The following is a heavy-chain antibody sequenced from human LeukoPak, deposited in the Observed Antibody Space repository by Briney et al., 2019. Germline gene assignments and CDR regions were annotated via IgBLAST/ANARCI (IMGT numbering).Heavy chain of an antibody. V-gene: IGHV1-2*02. CDR1: GYTFTGYY. J-gene: IGHJ4*02. CDR2: INPNSGGI. D-gene: IGHD4-11*01. Sequence: ASVKVSCKASGYTFTGYYMHWVRQAPGQGLEWMGWINPNSGGINYAQKFQGRVTMTRDTFISTAYMELSRLRSDDTAVYYCARSDYSNLYYFDYWGQGTLVTVSS. CDR3: ARSDYSNLYYFDY.